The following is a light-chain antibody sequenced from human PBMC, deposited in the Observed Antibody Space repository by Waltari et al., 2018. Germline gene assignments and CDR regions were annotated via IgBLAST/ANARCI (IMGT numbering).Light chain of an antibody. CDR1: SLRSYY. J-gene: IGLJ2*01. CDR2: GEN. V-gene: IGLV3-19*01. Sequence: SSELTQDPAVSVALGQTVRITCQGDSLRSYYASWFQQKAGQAPILVIYGENSRPSGIPNRFSGASAGSTAPLTITGTQAEDEADYYCNSRDTSGNLPVAFGGGTKLTVL. CDR3: NSRDTSGNLPVA.